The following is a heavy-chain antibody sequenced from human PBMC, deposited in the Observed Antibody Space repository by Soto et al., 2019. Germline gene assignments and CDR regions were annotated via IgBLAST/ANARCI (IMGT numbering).Heavy chain of an antibody. V-gene: IGHV4-59*01. CDR1: GGSISSYY. CDR2: IYYSGST. D-gene: IGHD5-18*01. J-gene: IGHJ6*02. Sequence: SEILSLTCTVSGGSISSYYWSWIRQPPGKGLEWIGYIYYSGSTNYNPSLKSRVTISVDTSKNQFSLKLSSVTAADTAVYYCARAYTAKGGLYYYYGMDVWGQGTTVTVSS. CDR3: ARAYTAKGGLYYYYGMDV.